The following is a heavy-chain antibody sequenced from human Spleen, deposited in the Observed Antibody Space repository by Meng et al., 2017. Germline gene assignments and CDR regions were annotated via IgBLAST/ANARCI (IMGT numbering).Heavy chain of an antibody. J-gene: IGHJ4*02. CDR3: ARSPIDKYDLSALPLDY. D-gene: IGHD3-16*01. Sequence: SLKISCAASGFTFDDYAMHWVRQAPGKGLEWVSGISWNSVTIGYADSVKGRFTISRDNSKNTVFLQINSLRVEDTALYYCARSPIDKYDLSALPLDYWGQGTLVTVSS. CDR1: GFTFDDYA. CDR2: ISWNSVTI. V-gene: IGHV3-9*01.